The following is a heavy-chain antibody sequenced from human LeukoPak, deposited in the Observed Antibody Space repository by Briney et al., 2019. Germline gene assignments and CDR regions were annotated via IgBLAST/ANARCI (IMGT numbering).Heavy chain of an antibody. CDR3: AKVVAGGEQFEY. CDR2: ISGSGGST. J-gene: IGHJ4*02. CDR1: GVTSSTYA. D-gene: IGHD6-13*01. Sequence: GGTLRLSCAASGVTSSTYAISWVRQAPGQGLEWVSAISGSGGSTYYADSVKGRFTISRDNSKTALYLEMNSLRGEDRAVYYCAKVVAGGEQFEYWGQGTLVTVSS. V-gene: IGHV3-23*01.